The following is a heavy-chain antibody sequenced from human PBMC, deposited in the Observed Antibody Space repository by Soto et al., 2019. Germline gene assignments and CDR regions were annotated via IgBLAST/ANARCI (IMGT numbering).Heavy chain of an antibody. V-gene: IGHV4-39*01. CDR1: GGSISSSSYY. Sequence: TSETLSLTCTVSGGSISSSSYYWGWIRQPPGKGLEWIGSIYYSGSTYYNPSLKSRVTISVDTSKNQFSLKLSSVTAADTAVYYCARRDYGEGYFDYWGQGTLVTVSS. CDR3: ARRDYGEGYFDY. J-gene: IGHJ4*02. D-gene: IGHD4-17*01. CDR2: IYYSGST.